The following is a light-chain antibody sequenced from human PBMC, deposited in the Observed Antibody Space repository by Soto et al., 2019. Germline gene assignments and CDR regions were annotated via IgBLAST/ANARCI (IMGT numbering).Light chain of an antibody. CDR2: GAS. Sequence: EIVLMQSPGTLSLSPGERATLSCRASQSVSSGYLAWYQQKVGQAPRLLIYGASSRATGIPDRFSGSGSGTDFTFTISRLEPEDFAVYYCQQYDSSPITFGQGTRLEIK. J-gene: IGKJ5*01. V-gene: IGKV3-20*01. CDR3: QQYDSSPIT. CDR1: QSVSSGY.